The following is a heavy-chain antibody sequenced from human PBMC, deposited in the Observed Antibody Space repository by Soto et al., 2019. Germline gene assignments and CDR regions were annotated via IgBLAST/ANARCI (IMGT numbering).Heavy chain of an antibody. CDR1: GFTFSSYG. V-gene: IGHV3-33*01. CDR2: IWYDGSNK. J-gene: IGHJ4*02. Sequence: QVQLVESGGGVVQPGRSLRLSCAASGFTFSSYGMHWVRQAPGKGLEWVAVIWYDGSNKYYADSVKGRFTISRDNSKNTLYLQMNSLRAEDTAVYYCARGGGDYYDSSGYCLFDYWGQGTLVTVSS. D-gene: IGHD3-22*01. CDR3: ARGGGDYYDSSGYCLFDY.